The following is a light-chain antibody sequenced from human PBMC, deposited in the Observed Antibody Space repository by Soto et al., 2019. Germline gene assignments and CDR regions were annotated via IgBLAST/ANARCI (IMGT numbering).Light chain of an antibody. Sequence: QSALTQPASVSGSPGQSITISCTGTSSDVGSYNLVSWYQQHPGKAPKLMIYEGSKRPSGVSNRFSGSKSGNTASLTISGLQAEDEADYYCCSYAGSSTFVVVGTGTKVTVL. CDR2: EGS. J-gene: IGLJ1*01. CDR3: CSYAGSSTFVV. V-gene: IGLV2-23*03. CDR1: SSDVGSYNL.